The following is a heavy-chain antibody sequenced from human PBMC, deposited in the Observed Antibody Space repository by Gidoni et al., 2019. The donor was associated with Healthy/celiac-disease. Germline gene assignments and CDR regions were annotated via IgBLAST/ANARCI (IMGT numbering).Heavy chain of an antibody. Sequence: EVQLVESGGGLVQPGGSLRLSCAASGFTFSNAWMSWVRQAPGKGLEWVGRIKSKTDGGTTDYAAPVKGRFTISRDDSKNTLYLQMNSLKTEDTAVYYCTTAGIAARWNYYYYYGMDVWGQGTTVTVSS. D-gene: IGHD6-6*01. CDR3: TTAGIAARWNYYYYYGMDV. CDR1: GFTFSNAW. CDR2: IKSKTDGGTT. J-gene: IGHJ6*02. V-gene: IGHV3-15*01.